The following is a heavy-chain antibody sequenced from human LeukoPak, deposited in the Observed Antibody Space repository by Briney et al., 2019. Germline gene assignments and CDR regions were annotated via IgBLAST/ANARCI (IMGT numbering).Heavy chain of an antibody. V-gene: IGHV3-69-1*01. CDR3: ARLYDSSGYYYFGAFDI. D-gene: IGHD3-22*01. CDR1: GFTFSDYY. J-gene: IGHJ3*02. CDR2: ISSSSTI. Sequence: GGSLRLSCAASGFTFSDYYMSWIRQAPGKGLEWVSYISSSSTIYYADSVKGRFTISRDNAKNSLFLQMYSLRAEDTAVYYCARLYDSSGYYYFGAFDIWGQGTMVTASS.